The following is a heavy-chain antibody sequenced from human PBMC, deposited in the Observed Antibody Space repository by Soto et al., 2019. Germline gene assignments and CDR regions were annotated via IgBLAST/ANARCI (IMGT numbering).Heavy chain of an antibody. J-gene: IGHJ5*02. CDR2: TYSSGTT. CDR1: GGSITSGDYY. D-gene: IGHD3-16*02. V-gene: IGHV4-31*03. Sequence: SETLSLTCTISGGSITSGDYYWTWIRQFPGKGLEWIAYTYSSGTTHYNPSLKSRATISLDTSNNQFSLEVKSATAADTAVYYCARMGLHLGELSRNWFDPWGQGSLVTVSS. CDR3: ARMGLHLGELSRNWFDP.